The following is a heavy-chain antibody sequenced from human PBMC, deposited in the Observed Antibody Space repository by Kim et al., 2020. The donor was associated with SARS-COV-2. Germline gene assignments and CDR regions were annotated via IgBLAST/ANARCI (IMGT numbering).Heavy chain of an antibody. CDR2: IGGGGVFT. CDR3: AKGNMGV. J-gene: IGHJ6*02. CDR1: GFTFSNYV. V-gene: IGHV3-23*01. Sequence: GGSLRLSCAASGFTFSNYVMSWVRQAPEKGLEWVSSIGGGGVFTYYAQSGKGRFTIPRDNSKNTLYLQMNSRRAEDTATFYFAKGNMGVWCQVTTVTVPS.